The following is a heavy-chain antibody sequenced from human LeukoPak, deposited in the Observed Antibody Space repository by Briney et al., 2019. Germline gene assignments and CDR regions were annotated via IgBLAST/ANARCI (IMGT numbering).Heavy chain of an antibody. J-gene: IGHJ3*02. CDR1: GYTFTSYG. D-gene: IGHD3-22*01. CDR2: ISAYNGNT. CDR3: ARVWSLFDYYDSSGYSGFYDAFDI. Sequence: EASVKVSCKASGYTFTSYGISWVRQAPGQGLEWMGWISAYNGNTNYAQKLQGRVTMTTDTSTSTAYMELRSLRSDDTAVYYCARVWSLFDYYDSSGYSGFYDAFDIWGQGTMVTVSS. V-gene: IGHV1-18*01.